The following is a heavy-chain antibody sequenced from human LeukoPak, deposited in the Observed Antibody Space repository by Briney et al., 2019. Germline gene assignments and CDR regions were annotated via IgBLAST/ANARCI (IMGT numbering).Heavy chain of an antibody. Sequence: GGSLRLSCAASGFTFNNYAMSWVRQAPGKGLEWVSAISASGGTTYYADSVKGRFTISRDNSENTLLLQMNSLRAEDTAVYYCAKEPREYCSSTSCPNWFDSWGQGTLVTVSS. V-gene: IGHV3-23*01. D-gene: IGHD2-2*01. CDR2: ISASGGTT. CDR3: AKEPREYCSSTSCPNWFDS. CDR1: GFTFNNYA. J-gene: IGHJ5*01.